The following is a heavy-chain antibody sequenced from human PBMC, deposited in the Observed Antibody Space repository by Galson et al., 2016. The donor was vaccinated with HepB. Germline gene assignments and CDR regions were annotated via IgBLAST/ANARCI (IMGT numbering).Heavy chain of an antibody. CDR2: ISSGST. V-gene: IGHV4-4*02. CDR1: GASISSEYW. CDR3: ATVKVGWSDTSGYIDA. J-gene: IGHJ4*02. D-gene: IGHD3-3*01. Sequence: ETLSLTCAVSGASISSEYWWSWVRQTPGKGLEWSGEISSGSTKYNPSLKSRVTISIDKSQNHFSLNLISVTAAATAVYYCATVKVGWSDTSGYIDAWGQGTLVTVSS.